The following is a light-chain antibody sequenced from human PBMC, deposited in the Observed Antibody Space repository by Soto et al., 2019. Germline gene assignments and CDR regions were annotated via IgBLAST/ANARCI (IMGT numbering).Light chain of an antibody. V-gene: IGKV3-11*01. CDR2: DAS. CDR1: QSVSSY. Sequence: EIVLTQSPATLSLSPGERATLSCRASQSVSSYLAWYQQKPGQAPRLLIYDASNRATGIPARFSGSGSGTDFTLTISSLEPEDFAVYYCHQYGSSPRTFGQGTKVEIK. CDR3: HQYGSSPRT. J-gene: IGKJ1*01.